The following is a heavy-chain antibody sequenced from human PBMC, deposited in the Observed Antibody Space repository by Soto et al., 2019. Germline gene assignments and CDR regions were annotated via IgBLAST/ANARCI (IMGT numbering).Heavy chain of an antibody. J-gene: IGHJ4*02. CDR2: IYYSGNN. D-gene: IGHD6-19*01. CDR1: GGSISSSSYY. V-gene: IGHV4-39*01. CDR3: ARHAAHSSGFTDY. Sequence: SETLSLTCTVSGGSISSSSYYWGWIRQPPGKGLEWIGSIYYSGNNYYNPSLKSRVTISVDTSKNQYSLKLSSVTAADTAVYYCARHAAHSSGFTDYWGQGTLVTVSS.